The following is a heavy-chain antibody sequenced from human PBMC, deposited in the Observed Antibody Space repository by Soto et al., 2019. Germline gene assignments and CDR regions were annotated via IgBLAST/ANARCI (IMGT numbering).Heavy chain of an antibody. CDR1: GXXXSSYS. V-gene: IGHV1-69*02. J-gene: IGHJ4*02. Sequence: QVQLVQSGAEVKKPGSSVKVSXKXSGXXXSSYSINXXRXAXGQGLEWMGRITPILGIANYAQKFQGRVTITADKSTSTAYMELSSLRSXDXXXXXXXXXXXXXYSGYWGQGTLVTVSS. CDR3: XXXXXXXYSGY. D-gene: IGHD2-15*01. CDR2: ITPILGIA.